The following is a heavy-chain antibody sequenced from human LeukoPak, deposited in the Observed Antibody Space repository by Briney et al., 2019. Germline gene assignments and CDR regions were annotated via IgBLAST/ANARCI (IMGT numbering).Heavy chain of an antibody. J-gene: IGHJ4*02. V-gene: IGHV3-53*01. D-gene: IGHD6-13*01. CDR1: GFTVSSNY. CDR2: IYSGGST. CDR3: ARDATYSSSWPSAPIDY. Sequence: GGSLRLSCAASGFTVSSNYMSWVRQAPGKGLEWVSVIYSGGSTYYADSVKGRFTISRDNSKNTLYLQMNSLRAEDTAVYYCARDATYSSSWPSAPIDYWGQGTLVTVSS.